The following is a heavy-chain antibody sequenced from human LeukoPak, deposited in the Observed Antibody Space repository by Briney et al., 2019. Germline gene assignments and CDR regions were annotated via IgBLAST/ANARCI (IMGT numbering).Heavy chain of an antibody. CDR3: AKCPGVIISGTIDY. CDR2: ISSSSSYI. J-gene: IGHJ4*02. D-gene: IGHD3-3*01. CDR1: GFTFSSYS. Sequence: GGSLRLSCAASGFTFSSYSMNWARQAPGKGLEWVSSISSSSSYIYYADSVKGRFTISRDNAKNSLYLQMNSLRAEDTAVYYCAKCPGVIISGTIDYWGQGTLVTVSS. V-gene: IGHV3-21*01.